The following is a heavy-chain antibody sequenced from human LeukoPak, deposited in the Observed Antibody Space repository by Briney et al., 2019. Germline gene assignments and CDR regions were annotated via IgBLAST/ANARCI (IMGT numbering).Heavy chain of an antibody. CDR2: ISRSGTET. Sequence: GGSLRLSCAGTGFTFSNYGMSWVRQAPGKGLEWVSVISRSGTETYHADSVRGRFTISRDNAKNTLYLQMNSLRAEDTAVYYCAKKSPDSSGNPAYDWGQGTLVTVSS. D-gene: IGHD4-23*01. V-gene: IGHV3-23*01. CDR3: AKKSPDSSGNPAYD. CDR1: GFTFSNYG. J-gene: IGHJ4*02.